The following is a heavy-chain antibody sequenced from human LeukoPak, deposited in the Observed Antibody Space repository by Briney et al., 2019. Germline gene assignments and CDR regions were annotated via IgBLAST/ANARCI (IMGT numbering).Heavy chain of an antibody. V-gene: IGHV3-21*04. J-gene: IGHJ4*02. CDR3: AKATGYLL. CDR2: ITSSSTYR. Sequence: PGGSLRLSCAASGFTFSNYNMNWVRQAPGKGLEWVSSITSSSTYRYYADSVKGRFTISRDNAKNSLYLQINSLRAEDTAVYYCAKATGYLLWGQGTLVTVSS. D-gene: IGHD1-14*01. CDR1: GFTFSNYN.